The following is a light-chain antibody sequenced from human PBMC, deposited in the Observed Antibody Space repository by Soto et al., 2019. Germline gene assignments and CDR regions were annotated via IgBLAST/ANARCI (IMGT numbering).Light chain of an antibody. CDR2: DAS. CDR3: QQRSNWPPSIT. V-gene: IGKV3-11*01. CDR1: QSVTTY. Sequence: EIVLTQSPATLSLSPGERATLSCGASQSVTTYLAWYQQRPGQAPRLLIYDASNRATGIPARFSGSGSGTDFTLTIGSLEPEDFAVYYCQQRSNWPPSITFGQGTRLEIK. J-gene: IGKJ5*01.